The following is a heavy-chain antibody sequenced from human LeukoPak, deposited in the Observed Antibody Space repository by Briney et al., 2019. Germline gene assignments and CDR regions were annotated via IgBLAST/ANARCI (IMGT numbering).Heavy chain of an antibody. V-gene: IGHV3-23*01. CDR2: ISGSGGST. D-gene: IGHD3-10*01. J-gene: IGHJ3*02. CDR1: GFTFSSYA. CDR3: AKDQLRITMVRGAPRDAFDI. Sequence: GGSLRLSCAASGFTFSSYAMSWVRQAPGKGLEWVSAISGSGGSTYYADSVKGRFTISRDNSKNTLYLQMNSLRAEDTAVYYCAKDQLRITMVRGAPRDAFDIWGQGTMVTVSS.